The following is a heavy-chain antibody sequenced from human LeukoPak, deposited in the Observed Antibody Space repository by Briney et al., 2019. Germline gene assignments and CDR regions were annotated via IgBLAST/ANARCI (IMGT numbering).Heavy chain of an antibody. J-gene: IGHJ6*03. CDR3: ARETSQKGAHYMEV. D-gene: IGHD3-16*01. CDR1: GGSISNYF. CDR2: IYSTGRS. Sequence: SETLSLTCTVSGGSISNYFWSWVRQHAGKGLEWIGRIYSTGRSDYNPSLKSRITMSVGASKTKLFLKVSYVTAADTAVDYCARETSQKGAHYMEVWGKGTTVISSS. V-gene: IGHV4-4*07.